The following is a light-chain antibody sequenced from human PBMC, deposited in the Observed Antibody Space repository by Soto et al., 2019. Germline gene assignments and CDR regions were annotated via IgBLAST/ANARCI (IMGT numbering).Light chain of an antibody. V-gene: IGLV2-14*01. J-gene: IGLJ1*01. Sequence: QSALTQPASVSGSPGQSITISCTGTSSDVGGYNYVSWYQQHPGKAPKLMIYEVSNRPSGGSNRFSGSKSGNTASLTISGLQAEDEADYYCSSYTSSSTQFGTGTKVTVL. CDR2: EVS. CDR1: SSDVGGYNY. CDR3: SSYTSSSTQ.